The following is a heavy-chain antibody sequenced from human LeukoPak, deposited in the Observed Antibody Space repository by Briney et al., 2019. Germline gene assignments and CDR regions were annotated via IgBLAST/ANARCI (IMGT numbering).Heavy chain of an antibody. V-gene: IGHV4-39*07. CDR2: IYYSGST. J-gene: IGHJ6*03. CDR3: ARDSSDESPYYYMDV. Sequence: SETLSLTCTVSGGSISSSSYYWGWIRQPPGRGLEWIGTIYYSGSTNYNPSLKSRVTISVDTSKNQFSLKLSSVTAADTAVYYCARDSSDESPYYYMDVWGKGTTVTVSS. CDR1: GGSISSSSYY.